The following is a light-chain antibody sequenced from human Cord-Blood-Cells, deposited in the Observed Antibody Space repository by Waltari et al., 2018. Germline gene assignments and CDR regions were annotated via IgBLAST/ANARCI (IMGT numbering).Light chain of an antibody. J-gene: IGKJ3*01. V-gene: IGKV1-33*01. CDR3: QQYDNLPFT. CDR2: DAS. CDR1: QDISNY. Sequence: DIQMTQSPSSLSASVGGRVTITCQASQDISNYLNWYQQKPGKAPKLLIYDASNLETGVPSRLSGSGSGTDFTFTISSLQPEDIATYYCQQYDNLPFTFGPGTKVDIK.